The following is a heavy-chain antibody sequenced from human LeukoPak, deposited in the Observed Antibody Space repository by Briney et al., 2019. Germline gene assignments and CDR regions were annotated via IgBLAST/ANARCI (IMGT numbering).Heavy chain of an antibody. CDR2: IWYDGSNK. Sequence: GGSLRLSCAASGFTFSSYGMHWVRQAPGKGLEWVAVIWYDGSNKYYEDSAKGRFTISRDNSKNTLYLQMNGLRAEDTAVYYCARPYSSGWYFPLYYGMDVWGKGTTVTVSS. V-gene: IGHV3-33*01. D-gene: IGHD6-19*01. CDR1: GFTFSSYG. CDR3: ARPYSSGWYFPLYYGMDV. J-gene: IGHJ6*04.